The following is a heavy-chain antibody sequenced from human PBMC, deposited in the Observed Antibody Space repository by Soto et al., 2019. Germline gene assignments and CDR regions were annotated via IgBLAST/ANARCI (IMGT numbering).Heavy chain of an antibody. V-gene: IGHV4-59*01. J-gene: IGHJ6*02. CDR1: GGSISSYY. Sequence: SETLSLTCTVSGGSISSYYWSWIRQPPGKGLEWIGYIYYSGSTNYNPSLKSRVTISVDTSKNQFSLKLSSVTAADTAVYYCERDSDDSSVTDVWGQGTTVTVSS. CDR3: ERDSDDSSVTDV. CDR2: IYYSGST. D-gene: IGHD3-22*01.